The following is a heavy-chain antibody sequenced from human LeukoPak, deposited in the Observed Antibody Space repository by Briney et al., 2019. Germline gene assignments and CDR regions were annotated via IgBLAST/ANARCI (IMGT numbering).Heavy chain of an antibody. CDR1: GFTFSSYG. J-gene: IGHJ6*04. CDR2: IETGGAST. Sequence: GGSLRLSCAASGFTFSSYGMSWVRQAPGKGLEWVSAIETGGASTYYADSVKGRFTISRDNAKNSLYLQMNSLRAEDAAVYYCAELGITMIGGVWGKGTTVTISS. V-gene: IGHV3-23*05. D-gene: IGHD3-10*02. CDR3: AELGITMIGGV.